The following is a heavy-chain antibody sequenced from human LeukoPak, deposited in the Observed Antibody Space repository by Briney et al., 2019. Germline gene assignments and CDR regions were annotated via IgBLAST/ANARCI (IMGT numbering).Heavy chain of an antibody. Sequence: TSETLSLTCTVSGGSISTYYWSWVRQPPGKGLEWMGYIFYSGRTNYNPSLKSRVTISVDTSKNQFSLRLSSVTAADTAVYYCARPSVGEGDLSFHDAFNIWGQGTMVTVSS. V-gene: IGHV4-59*12. CDR3: ARPSVGEGDLSFHDAFNI. CDR1: GGSISTYY. J-gene: IGHJ3*02. CDR2: IFYSGRT. D-gene: IGHD3-16*02.